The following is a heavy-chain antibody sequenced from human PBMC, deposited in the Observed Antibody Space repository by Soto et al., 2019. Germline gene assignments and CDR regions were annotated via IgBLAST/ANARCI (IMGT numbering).Heavy chain of an antibody. D-gene: IGHD6-19*01. CDR1: GGTFSSYA. J-gene: IGHJ6*02. Sequence: SVKVSCKASGGTFSSYAISWVRQAPGQGLEWMGGIIPIFGTANYAQKFQGRVTITADESTSTAYMELSSLRSEDTAVYYCATEAIAVAGRTYYYYGMDVWGQGTTVTVSS. V-gene: IGHV1-69*13. CDR3: ATEAIAVAGRTYYYYGMDV. CDR2: IIPIFGTA.